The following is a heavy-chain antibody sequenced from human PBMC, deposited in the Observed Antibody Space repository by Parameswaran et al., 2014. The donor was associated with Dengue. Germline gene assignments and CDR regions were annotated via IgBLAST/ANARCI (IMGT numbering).Heavy chain of an antibody. D-gene: IGHD2-2*01. V-gene: IGHV1-69*01. CDR3: ARDPYQLLIAYYYGMDV. Sequence: WVRQAPGQGLEWMGGIIPIFGTANYAQKFQGRVTITADESTSTAYMELSSLRSEDTAVYYCARDPYQLLIAYYYGMDVWGQGTTVTRLL. J-gene: IGHJ6*02. CDR2: IIPIFGTA.